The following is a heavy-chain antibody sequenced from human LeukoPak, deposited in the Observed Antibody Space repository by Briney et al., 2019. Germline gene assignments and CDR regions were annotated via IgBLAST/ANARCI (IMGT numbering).Heavy chain of an antibody. Sequence: SETLSLTCTVSGGSINSYYWSWIRQPPGKELEWIGYISYSGSTNYNPSLKSRVTISLDTSRDQFSLELSSVTAADTAVYYCARRTNDYGYYGHYFDYWGRGTLVTVSS. CDR3: ARRTNDYGYYGHYFDY. V-gene: IGHV4-59*12. J-gene: IGHJ4*02. D-gene: IGHD4-17*01. CDR1: GGSINSYY. CDR2: ISYSGST.